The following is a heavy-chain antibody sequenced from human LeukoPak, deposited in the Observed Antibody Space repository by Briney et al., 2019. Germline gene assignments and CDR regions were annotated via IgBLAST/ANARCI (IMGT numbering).Heavy chain of an antibody. CDR3: ARRGGYYDSSGYYDPPIDY. CDR1: GGSISSSSYY. J-gene: IGHJ4*02. V-gene: IGHV4-39*01. CDR2: IYYSGST. D-gene: IGHD3-22*01. Sequence: SETLSLTCTVSGGSISSSSYYWGWIRQPPGKGLEWIGSIYYSGSTYYNPSLKSRVTISVDTSKNQFSLKLSSVIAADTAVYYCARRGGYYDSSGYYDPPIDYWGQGTLVTVSS.